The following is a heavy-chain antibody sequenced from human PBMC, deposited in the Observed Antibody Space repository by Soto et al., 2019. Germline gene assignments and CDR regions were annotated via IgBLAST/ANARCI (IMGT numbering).Heavy chain of an antibody. J-gene: IGHJ4*02. CDR2: ISAYNGNT. CDR1: GYTFTSYG. Sequence: GASVKVSCKASGYTFTSYGISWGRQAPGQGLEWMGWISAYNGNTNYAQKLQGRVTMTTDTSTSTAYMELRSLRSDDTAVYYCARDLEMYSSGWYVFPPDYWGQGTLDTVSS. CDR3: ARDLEMYSSGWYVFPPDY. V-gene: IGHV1-18*01. D-gene: IGHD6-19*01.